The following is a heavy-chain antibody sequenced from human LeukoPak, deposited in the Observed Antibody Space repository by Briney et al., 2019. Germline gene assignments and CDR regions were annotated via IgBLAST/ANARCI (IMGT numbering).Heavy chain of an antibody. CDR1: GFTFSSYA. V-gene: IGHV3-30*04. CDR2: ISYDGSNK. Sequence: GGSLRLSCAASGFTFSSYAMHWVRQAPGKGLEWVAVISYDGSNKYYADSVKGRFTISRDNSKNTLYLQMNSLRAEDTAVYYCAKSQDIVVVVAATPGAFDIWGQGTMVTVSS. CDR3: AKSQDIVVVVAATPGAFDI. J-gene: IGHJ3*02. D-gene: IGHD2-15*01.